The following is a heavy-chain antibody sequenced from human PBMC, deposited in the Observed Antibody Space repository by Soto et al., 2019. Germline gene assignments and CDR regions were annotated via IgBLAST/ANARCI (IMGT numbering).Heavy chain of an antibody. J-gene: IGHJ3*02. D-gene: IGHD2-15*01. V-gene: IGHV1-2*04. CDR2: INPNSGGT. Sequence: ASVKVSCKASGYTFTGYYMHWVRQAPGQGLEWMGWINPNSGGTNYAQKFQGWVTRTRDTSISTAYMELSRLRSDDTAVYYCARSLRYCSGGSCYSGAFDIWGQGTMVTVSS. CDR1: GYTFTGYY. CDR3: ARSLRYCSGGSCYSGAFDI.